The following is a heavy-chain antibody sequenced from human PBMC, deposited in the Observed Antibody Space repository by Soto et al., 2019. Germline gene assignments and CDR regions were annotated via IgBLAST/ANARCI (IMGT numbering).Heavy chain of an antibody. CDR1: GGTFSSYA. D-gene: IGHD2-2*01. CDR2: IIPIFGTA. V-gene: IGHV1-69*13. J-gene: IGHJ6*02. CDR3: AKSHEGYQLPHYYYGMDV. Sequence: SVKVSCKASGGTFSSYAISWVRQAPGQGLEWMGGIIPIFGTANYAQKFQGRVTITADESTSTAYTELSSLRSEDTAVYYCAKSHEGYQLPHYYYGMDVWGQGTTVTVSS.